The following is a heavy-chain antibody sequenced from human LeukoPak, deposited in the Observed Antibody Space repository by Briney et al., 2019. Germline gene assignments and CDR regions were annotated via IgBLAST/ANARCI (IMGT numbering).Heavy chain of an antibody. CDR2: IIPIFGTA. Sequence: GASVKVSCKASGGTFSSYAISWVRQAPGPGLEWMGRIIPIFGTANYAQKFQGRVTITTDESTSTAYMELSSLRSEDTAVYYCAREVSAVAGTRLYYFDYWGQGTLVTVSS. D-gene: IGHD6-19*01. J-gene: IGHJ4*02. V-gene: IGHV1-69*05. CDR3: AREVSAVAGTRLYYFDY. CDR1: GGTFSSYA.